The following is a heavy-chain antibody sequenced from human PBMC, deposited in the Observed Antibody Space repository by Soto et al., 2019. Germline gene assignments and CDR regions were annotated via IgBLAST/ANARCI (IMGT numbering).Heavy chain of an antibody. Sequence: SDTLSLTCAVYGESFSGYYWSWIRQPPGKGLEWIGEINRSRSTNHNPSLKSRVTISVDTSKNQFSLKLNSVTAADTAVYYCARGWVGTGSHYFRFWGQGTLVTVS. J-gene: IGHJ4*02. CDR2: INRSRST. CDR3: ARGWVGTGSHYFRF. D-gene: IGHD3-9*01. V-gene: IGHV4-34*01. CDR1: GESFSGYY.